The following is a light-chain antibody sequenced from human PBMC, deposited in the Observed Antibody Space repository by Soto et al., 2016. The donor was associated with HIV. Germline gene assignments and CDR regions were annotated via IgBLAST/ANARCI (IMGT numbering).Light chain of an antibody. J-gene: IGLJ3*02. CDR2: GKN. Sequence: SGLTQDPTVSVALGQTVRITCQGDILRSYYASWYQQKPGQAPVLVIYGKNKRPSGIPDRFSGSNSGDTGSLTITGARAEDEADYYCNSRDSSGNHVVFGGGDQVDRP. CDR1: ILRSYY. V-gene: IGLV3-19*01. CDR3: NSRDSSGNHVV.